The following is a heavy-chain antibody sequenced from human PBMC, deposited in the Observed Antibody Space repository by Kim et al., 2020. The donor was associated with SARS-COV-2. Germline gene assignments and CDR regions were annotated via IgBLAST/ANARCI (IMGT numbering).Heavy chain of an antibody. CDR1: GFGFSSYG. J-gene: IGHJ4*02. V-gene: IGHV3-33*01. CDR3: ARDRGYCSGGSCSKTTFDY. Sequence: GGSLRLSCAASGFGFSSYGMHWVRQAPGKGLEWVAVTWYDGSNKYYADSVKGRFTISRDNSKNTLYLQMNSLRAEDTAVYYCARDRGYCSGGSCSKTTFDYWGQGTLVTVSS. D-gene: IGHD2-15*01. CDR2: TWYDGSNK.